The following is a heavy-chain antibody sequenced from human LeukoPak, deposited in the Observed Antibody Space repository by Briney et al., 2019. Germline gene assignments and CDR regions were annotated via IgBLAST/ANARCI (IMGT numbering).Heavy chain of an antibody. CDR3: AKHLISGSYFDD. Sequence: GGSLRLSCTASGFTFYRHSMTWVRQAPGKGLEWVSAIRGNGDETFYADSVKGRFTISRDNSKNTLYLQMNSLRDEDTALYYWAKHLISGSYFDDWAQGILVTVSS. D-gene: IGHD3-10*01. CDR1: GFTFYRHS. J-gene: IGHJ5*02. V-gene: IGHV3-23*01. CDR2: IRGNGDET.